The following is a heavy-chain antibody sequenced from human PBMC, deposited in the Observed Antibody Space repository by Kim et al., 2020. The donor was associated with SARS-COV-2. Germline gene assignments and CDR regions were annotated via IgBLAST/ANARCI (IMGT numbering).Heavy chain of an antibody. J-gene: IGHJ5*02. V-gene: IGHV1-24*01. Sequence: ASVKVSCKVSGYTLIELSMHWVRQAPGKGLEWMGGFDPEDGETIYAQKFQGRVTMTEDTSTDPAYLELSSLRSEDTALYYCATASPLPVNWLDPWGRGT. D-gene: IGHD2-2*01. CDR2: FDPEDGET. CDR1: GYTLIELS. CDR3: ATASPLPVNWLDP.